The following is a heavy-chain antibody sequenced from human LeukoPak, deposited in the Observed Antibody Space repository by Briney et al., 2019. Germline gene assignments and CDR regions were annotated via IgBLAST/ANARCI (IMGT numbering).Heavy chain of an antibody. D-gene: IGHD1-26*01. CDR2: IHHGGTT. CDR1: GGSVSRGSYY. J-gene: IGHJ4*02. V-gene: IGHV4-61*01. CDR3: ARGRLGATY. Sequence: SETLSLTCTVSGGSVSRGSYYWSWTRQPPGKGLEWIGYIHHGGTTNYSPSLKGRVTISVDMSKNQFFLNLTSVTAADTAVYYCARGRLGATYWGQGTLVTVSS.